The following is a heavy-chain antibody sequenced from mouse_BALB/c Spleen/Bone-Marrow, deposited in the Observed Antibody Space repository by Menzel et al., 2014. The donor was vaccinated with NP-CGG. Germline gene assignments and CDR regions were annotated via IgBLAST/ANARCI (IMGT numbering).Heavy chain of an antibody. CDR2: ILPGSGST. CDR3: ARRGLRRGYYFDH. V-gene: IGHV1-9*01. CDR1: GYTFSSYW. D-gene: IGHD2-4*01. Sequence: VHLVESGAELMKPGASVKISCKATGYTFSSYWIEWVKQRPGHGLEWIGEILPGSGSTNYNEKFKGKATFTADTSSNTAYMQLSSLTSEDSAVYYCARRGLRRGYYFDHWGQGTTLTVSS. J-gene: IGHJ2*01.